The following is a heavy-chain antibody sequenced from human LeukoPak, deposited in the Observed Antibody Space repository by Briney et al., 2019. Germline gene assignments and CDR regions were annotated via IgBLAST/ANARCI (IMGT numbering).Heavy chain of an antibody. CDR2: IYYSGST. J-gene: IGHJ5*02. CDR1: GGSFSSYY. D-gene: IGHD2-2*01. CDR3: ARDSDGCSSTSCYGWFDP. V-gene: IGHV4-59*01. Sequence: SETLSLTCTVSGGSFSSYYWSWIRQPPGKGLEWIGYIYYSGSTNYNPSLKSRVTISVDTSKNQFSLKLSSVTAADTAVYYCARDSDGCSSTSCYGWFDPWGQGTLVTVSS.